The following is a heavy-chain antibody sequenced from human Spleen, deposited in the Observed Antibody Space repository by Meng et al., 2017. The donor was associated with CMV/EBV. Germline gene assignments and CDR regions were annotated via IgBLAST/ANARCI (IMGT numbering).Heavy chain of an antibody. Sequence: SETLSLTCTVSGGSISSYYWSWIRQPPGKGLEWIGYIYYSGSTNYNPSLKSRVTISVDTSKNQFSPKLSSVTAADTAVYYCARGGPEWLPVDPWGQGTLVTVSS. CDR3: ARGGPEWLPVDP. J-gene: IGHJ5*02. CDR2: IYYSGST. V-gene: IGHV4-59*01. CDR1: GGSISSYY. D-gene: IGHD5-12*01.